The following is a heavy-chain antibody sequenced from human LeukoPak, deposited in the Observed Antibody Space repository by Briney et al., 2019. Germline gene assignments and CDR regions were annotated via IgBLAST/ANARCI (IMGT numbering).Heavy chain of an antibody. CDR2: IIPIFGTA. V-gene: IGHV1-69*06. D-gene: IGHD5-24*01. Sequence: GASVKVSCKASGGTFSSYAISWVRQAPGQGLEWMGGIIPIFGTANYAQKFQGRVTITADKSTSTAYMELSSLRSEDTAVYYCARLEMATNGFDYWGQGTLVTVSS. CDR3: ARLEMATNGFDY. J-gene: IGHJ4*02. CDR1: GGTFSSYA.